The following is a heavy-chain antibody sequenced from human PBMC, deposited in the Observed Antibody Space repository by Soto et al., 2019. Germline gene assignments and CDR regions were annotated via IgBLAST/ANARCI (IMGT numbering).Heavy chain of an antibody. CDR3: ASSQKGFNWNYFDN. D-gene: IGHD1-20*01. Sequence: SETLSLTCAVSGGSISGSYYYWGWLRQSPGRGPEWIGSVFYTGFTSYNPSLESRVSVSVDTSKNQFSLKVSAVTAADTAVYYCASSQKGFNWNYFDNWGQGALVTVSS. J-gene: IGHJ4*02. CDR2: VFYTGFT. V-gene: IGHV4-39*01. CDR1: GGSISGSYYY.